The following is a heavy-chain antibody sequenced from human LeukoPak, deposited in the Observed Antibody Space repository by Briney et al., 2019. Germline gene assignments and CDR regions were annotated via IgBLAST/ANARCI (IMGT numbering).Heavy chain of an antibody. J-gene: IGHJ5*02. CDR1: GYNFTIYW. V-gene: IGHV5-51*01. CDR3: AIFDFLFGEIDNWFDP. D-gene: IGHD3-16*01. CDR2: IYPGDSDT. Sequence: GESLKISCKGSGYNFTIYWIGWVRQMPGKGLEWMGIIYPGDSDTRYSPSFQGQVTISADKSISTAYLQWSSLKASDTAMYYCAIFDFLFGEIDNWFDPWGQGTQVNVSS.